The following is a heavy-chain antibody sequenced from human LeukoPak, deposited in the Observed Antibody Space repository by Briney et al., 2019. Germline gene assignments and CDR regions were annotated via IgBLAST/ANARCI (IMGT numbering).Heavy chain of an antibody. J-gene: IGHJ4*02. CDR2: IGYSGTT. Sequence: PSETLSLTCTVSGGSISGSSYHWVWIRQSAGEGLYCIATIGYSGTTYYNPSLKSQVTISVDTSKNQFSLRLNSLTAADTAVYYCATYYYTATYTYFDHWGQGTLVTVSS. CDR1: GGSISGSSYH. CDR3: ATYYYTATYTYFDH. D-gene: IGHD3-3*01. V-gene: IGHV4-39*01.